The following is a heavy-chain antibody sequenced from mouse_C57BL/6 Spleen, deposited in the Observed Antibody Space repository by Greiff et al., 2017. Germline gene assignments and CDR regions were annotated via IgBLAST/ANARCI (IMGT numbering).Heavy chain of an antibody. D-gene: IGHD1-1*01. CDR1: GYAFSSSW. V-gene: IGHV1-82*01. Sequence: QVQLKESGPELVKPGASVKISCKASGYAFSSSWMNWVKQRPGKGLEWIGRIYPGDGDTNYNGKFKGKATLTADKSSSTVYMQLSSLTSEDSAVYFCASRYGSSFDYWGQGTTLTVSS. CDR3: ASRYGSSFDY. J-gene: IGHJ2*01. CDR2: IYPGDGDT.